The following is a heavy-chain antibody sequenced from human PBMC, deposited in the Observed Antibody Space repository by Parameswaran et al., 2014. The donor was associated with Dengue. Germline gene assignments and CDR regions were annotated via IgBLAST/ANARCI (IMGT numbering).Heavy chain of an antibody. CDR2: ISYDGTNK. V-gene: IGHV3-33*01. CDR3: ARDNGQSAYDPYYYYYALDV. Sequence: MPGVRQAPGKGLEWVAFISYDGTNKYYEDSVKGRFTISRDDSKNTLYLQMNSLRVEDTAVYYCARDNGQSAYDPYYYYYALDVWGQGTTVTVSS. D-gene: IGHD5-12*01. J-gene: IGHJ6*02.